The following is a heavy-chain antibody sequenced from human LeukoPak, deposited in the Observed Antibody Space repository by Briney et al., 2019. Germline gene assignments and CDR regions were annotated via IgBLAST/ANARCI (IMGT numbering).Heavy chain of an antibody. Sequence: ASVKVSCKASGYTFTGYYMHWVRQAPGQGLEWMGGIIPIFGTANYAQKFQGRVTITADESTSTAYMELSSLRSEDTAVYYCARDQLGYGAFDIWGQGTMVTVSS. CDR2: IIPIFGTA. J-gene: IGHJ3*02. CDR1: GYTFTGYY. V-gene: IGHV1-69*13. CDR3: ARDQLGYGAFDI. D-gene: IGHD6-13*01.